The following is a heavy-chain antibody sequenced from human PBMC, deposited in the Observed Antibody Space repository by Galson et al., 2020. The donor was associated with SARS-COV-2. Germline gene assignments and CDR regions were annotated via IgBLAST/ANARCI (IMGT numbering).Heavy chain of an antibody. CDR3: ARGLEGLYDTSRFFGIGVFFYYAMDV. J-gene: IGHJ6*02. D-gene: IGHD3-22*01. CDR2: INQRGST. V-gene: IGHV4-34*01. Sequence: PSETLSLTCAVYGGSFSGYSWSWIRQPPGKGLEWIGEINQRGSTSYNPSLKSRVTMSVDTSKPQFSLTLNSVTAADPGVYYCARGLEGLYDTSRFFGIGVFFYYAMDVWGQGTPFTFSS. CDR1: GGSFSGYS.